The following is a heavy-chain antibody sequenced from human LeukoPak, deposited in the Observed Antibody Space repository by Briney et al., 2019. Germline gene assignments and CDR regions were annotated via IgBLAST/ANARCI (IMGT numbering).Heavy chain of an antibody. J-gene: IGHJ4*02. V-gene: IGHV4-4*02. D-gene: IGHD4-17*01. Sequence: PSGTLSPTCVISGGSISSPTWWSWVRQPPGKGLEWIGEIYHSGITNYNPSHKSRVAVSLDKSKNQFSLRLNSVTAADTAIYYCAREPTGTTGDHWGQGTLVTVSS. CDR2: IYHSGIT. CDR3: AREPTGTTGDH. CDR1: GGSISSPTW.